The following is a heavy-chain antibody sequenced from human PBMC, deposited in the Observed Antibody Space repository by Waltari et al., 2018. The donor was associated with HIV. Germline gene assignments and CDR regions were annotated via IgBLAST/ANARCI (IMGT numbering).Heavy chain of an antibody. CDR2: IGGGGSDI. Sequence: EVHLVETGGGLVKPGGSLRLPCAASGFTFSDYTMNWVRQAPGKGLEWVSSIGGGGSDIYYADSVKGRFTISRDNGKNSLYLQMNSLRAEDTALYDCARQFDYWGQGTLVTVSS. CDR3: ARQFDY. V-gene: IGHV3-21*01. CDR1: GFTFSDYT. J-gene: IGHJ4*02.